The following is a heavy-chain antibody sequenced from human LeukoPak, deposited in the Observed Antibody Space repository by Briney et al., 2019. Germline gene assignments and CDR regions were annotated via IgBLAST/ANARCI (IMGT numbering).Heavy chain of an antibody. CDR2: INPNSGGT. J-gene: IGHJ3*02. D-gene: IGHD4-17*01. Sequence: GASVKVSCKASGYTFTGYYMHWVRQAPGQGLEWMGWINPNSGGTNYAQKFQGRVTMTRDTSISTAYMELSRLRSDDTAVYYCARETTVTFPDAFDIWGQGTMVTVSS. V-gene: IGHV1-2*02. CDR3: ARETTVTFPDAFDI. CDR1: GYTFTGYY.